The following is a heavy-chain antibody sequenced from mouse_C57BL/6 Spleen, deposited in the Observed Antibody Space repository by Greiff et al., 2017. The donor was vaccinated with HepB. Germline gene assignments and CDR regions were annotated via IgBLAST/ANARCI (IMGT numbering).Heavy chain of an antibody. CDR2: INPSSGYT. D-gene: IGHD3-1*01. V-gene: IGHV1-4*01. Sequence: VQLQQSGAELARPGASVKMSCKASGYTFTSYTMHWVKQRPGQGLEWIGYINPSSGYTKYNQKFKDKATLTADKSSSTAYMQLSSLTSEDSAVYYCARPSRRDFDYWGQGTTLTVSS. J-gene: IGHJ2*01. CDR3: ARPSRRDFDY. CDR1: GYTFTSYT.